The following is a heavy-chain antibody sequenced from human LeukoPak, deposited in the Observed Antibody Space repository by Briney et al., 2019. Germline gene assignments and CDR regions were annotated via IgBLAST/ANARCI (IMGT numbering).Heavy chain of an antibody. CDR3: ATDRSYDILTGPQLDY. J-gene: IGHJ4*02. CDR2: FDPEDGET. CDR1: GYTLTELS. V-gene: IGHV1-24*01. Sequence: ASVKVSCKVSGYTLTELSMHWVRQAPGKGLEWMGGFDPEDGETIYAQKFQGRVTMTEDTSTDTAYMEPSSLRSEDTAVYYCATDRSYDILTGPQLDYWGQGTLVTVSS. D-gene: IGHD3-9*01.